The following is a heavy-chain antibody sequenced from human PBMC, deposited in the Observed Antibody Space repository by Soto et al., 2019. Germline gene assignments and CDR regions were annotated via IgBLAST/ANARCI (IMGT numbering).Heavy chain of an antibody. D-gene: IGHD2-2*01. CDR3: AKTSVPAASNYNWFDP. J-gene: IGHJ5*02. CDR2: ISGSGGST. CDR1: GFTFSSYA. V-gene: IGHV3-23*01. Sequence: GGSLRLSCAASGFTFSSYAMSWVRQAPGKGLEWVSAISGSGGSTYYADSVKGRFTISRDNSKNTLYLQMNSLRAEDTAVYYCAKTSVPAASNYNWFDPWGQGTLVTVSS.